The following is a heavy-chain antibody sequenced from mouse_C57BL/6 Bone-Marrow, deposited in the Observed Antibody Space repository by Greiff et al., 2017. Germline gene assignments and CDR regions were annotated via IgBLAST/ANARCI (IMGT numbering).Heavy chain of an antibody. CDR1: GYTFTSYW. J-gene: IGHJ2*01. D-gene: IGHD1-1*01. CDR2: IHPNSGST. CDR3: AKPFYYGSHDY. Sequence: VQLQQPGAELVKPGASVTLSCKASGYTFTSYWMHWVKQRPGQGLEWIGMIHPNSGSTNYNEKFKSKATLTVYKSSSPAYMQLSRLTSEDSAVYYCAKPFYYGSHDYWGQGTTLTVSS. V-gene: IGHV1-64*01.